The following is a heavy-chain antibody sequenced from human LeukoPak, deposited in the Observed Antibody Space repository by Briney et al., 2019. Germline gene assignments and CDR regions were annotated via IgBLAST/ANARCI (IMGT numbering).Heavy chain of an antibody. CDR3: ASDRYYYDSSGYLFDY. V-gene: IGHV3-7*01. CDR1: GFTFRSYG. Sequence: AGGSLRLSCAASGFTFRSYGMSWVRQAPGKGLEWVANIKQDGSEKYYVDSVKGRFTISRDNAKNSLYLQMNSLRAEDTAVYYCASDRYYYDSSGYLFDYWGQGTLATVSS. CDR2: IKQDGSEK. J-gene: IGHJ4*02. D-gene: IGHD3-22*01.